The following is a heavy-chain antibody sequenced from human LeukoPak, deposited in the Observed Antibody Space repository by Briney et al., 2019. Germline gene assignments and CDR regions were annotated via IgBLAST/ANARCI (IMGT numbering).Heavy chain of an antibody. CDR3: VRGTGY. CDR1: GFTFSTYV. Sequence: GGSRRLSCSVSGFTFSTYVMHWVRQAPGKGLEYVSAISSNGDNTYYADSVKGRFTIHRDNSKNTLYLQMSSLRADDTAVYYCVRGTGYWGQGTLVTVSS. CDR2: ISSNGDNT. J-gene: IGHJ4*02. V-gene: IGHV3-64D*06.